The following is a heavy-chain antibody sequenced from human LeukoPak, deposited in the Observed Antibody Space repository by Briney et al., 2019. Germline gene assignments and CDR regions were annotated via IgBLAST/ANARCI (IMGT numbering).Heavy chain of an antibody. V-gene: IGHV1-46*01. D-gene: IGHD2-15*01. CDR3: ARLGCSGGSCYWFDP. CDR1: GGTFSSYA. CDR2: INPSGGST. Sequence: GSSVKVSCKASGGTFSSYAISWVRQAPGQGLEWMGIINPSGGSTSYAQKFQGRVTMTRDTSTSTVYMELSSLRSEDTAVYYCARLGCSGGSCYWFDPWGQGTLVTVSS. J-gene: IGHJ5*02.